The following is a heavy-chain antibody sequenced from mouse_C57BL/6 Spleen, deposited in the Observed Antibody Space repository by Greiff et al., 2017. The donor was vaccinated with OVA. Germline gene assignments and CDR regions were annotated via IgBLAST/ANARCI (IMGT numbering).Heavy chain of an antibody. D-gene: IGHD4-1*01. CDR1: GHTFTSYW. V-gene: IGHV1-7*01. CDR2: INPSSGYT. Sequence: VQLVESGAELAKPGASVKLSCKASGHTFTSYWMHWVKQRPGQGLEWIGYINPSSGYTKYNQKFKDKATLTADKSSSTAYMQLSSLTYEDSAVYYCASGLAPYYFDYWGQGTTLTVSS. J-gene: IGHJ2*01. CDR3: ASGLAPYYFDY.